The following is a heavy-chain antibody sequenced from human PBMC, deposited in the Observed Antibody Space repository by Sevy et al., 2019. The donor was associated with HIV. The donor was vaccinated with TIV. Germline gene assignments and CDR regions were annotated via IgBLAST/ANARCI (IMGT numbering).Heavy chain of an antibody. CDR1: GFSVNSNY. CDR2: IYSDETT. V-gene: IGHV3-66*01. J-gene: IGHJ4*02. D-gene: IGHD5-18*01. Sequence: GGSLRLSCAASGFSVNSNYMTWVRQAPGKGLEWVSVIYSDETTYHADSVKDRFTISRDNSKNMLYLQMSSLRAEDTAIYYCARGKSGYGYALNYWCQGTLVTVSS. CDR3: ARGKSGYGYALNY.